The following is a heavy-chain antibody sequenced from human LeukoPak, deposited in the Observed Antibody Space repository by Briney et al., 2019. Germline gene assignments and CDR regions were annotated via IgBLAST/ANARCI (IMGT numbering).Heavy chain of an antibody. CDR2: ISSSSSYI. V-gene: IGHV3-21*01. J-gene: IGHJ4*02. D-gene: IGHD3-10*01. Sequence: GGSLRLSCAASGFTFSSYEMNWVRQAPGKGLEWVPSISSSSSYIYYADSVKGRFTISRDNAKNSLYLQMYSLRAEDAAVYYCARDHSSAKGDYWGQGTLVTVSS. CDR3: ARDHSSAKGDY. CDR1: GFTFSSYE.